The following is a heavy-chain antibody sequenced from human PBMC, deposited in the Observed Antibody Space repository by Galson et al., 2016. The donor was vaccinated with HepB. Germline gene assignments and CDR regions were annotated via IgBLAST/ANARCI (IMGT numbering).Heavy chain of an antibody. D-gene: IGHD1-26*01. J-gene: IGHJ4*02. CDR1: GFTFSSFW. Sequence: SLRLSCAASGFTFSSFWMSWVRQAPGKGLGWVANIHQDGGQRYYGDSVKGRFTVSRDNAKNSLYLHMNSLRVDDTALYYCARRMLVGAGFDYWGQGALVTVSS. CDR3: ARRMLVGAGFDY. V-gene: IGHV3-7*04. CDR2: IHQDGGQR.